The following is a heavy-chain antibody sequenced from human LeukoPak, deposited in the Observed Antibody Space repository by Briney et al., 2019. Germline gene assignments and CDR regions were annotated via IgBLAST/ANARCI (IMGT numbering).Heavy chain of an antibody. J-gene: IGHJ4*02. D-gene: IGHD6-19*01. CDR3: ARVSGTVAGPFDY. CDR1: GFTFSSYG. V-gene: IGHV3-33*01. CDR2: IWYDGSNK. Sequence: TGGSLRLSCAASGFTFSSYGMHWVRQAPGKGLEWVAVIWYDGSNKYYADSVKGRFTISRDNSKNTLYLQMNSLRAEDTAVYYCARVSGTVAGPFDYWGQGTLATVSS.